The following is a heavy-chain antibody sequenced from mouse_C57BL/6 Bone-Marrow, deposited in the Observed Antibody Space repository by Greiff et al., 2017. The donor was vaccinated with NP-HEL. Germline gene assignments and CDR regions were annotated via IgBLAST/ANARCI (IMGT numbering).Heavy chain of an antibody. J-gene: IGHJ2*01. CDR1: GYTFTDYY. D-gene: IGHD6-1*01. Sequence: VQLQQSGPELVKPGASVKISCKASGYTFTDYYMNWVKQSHGKSLEWIGDINPNNGGTSYNQKFKGKATLTVDKSSSTAYMELRSLTSEDSAVYYCARSAADYWGQGTTLTVSS. CDR3: ARSAADY. CDR2: INPNNGGT. V-gene: IGHV1-26*01.